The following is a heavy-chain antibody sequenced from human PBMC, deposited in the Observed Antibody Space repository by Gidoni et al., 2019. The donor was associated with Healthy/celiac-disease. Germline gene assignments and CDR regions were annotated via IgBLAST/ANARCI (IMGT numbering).Heavy chain of an antibody. Sequence: EVQLVESGGGLVKPGGSLRLSCAASGFTFSSYRMNWVRQAPGKGLEWVSSISSSSSYIYYADSVKGRFTISRDNAKNSLYLQMNSLRAEDTAVYYCARAVDQLRMADYYYYYGMDVWGQGTTVTVSS. CDR3: ARAVDQLRMADYYYYYGMDV. CDR1: GFTFSSYR. CDR2: ISSSSSYI. J-gene: IGHJ6*02. D-gene: IGHD2-2*01. V-gene: IGHV3-21*01.